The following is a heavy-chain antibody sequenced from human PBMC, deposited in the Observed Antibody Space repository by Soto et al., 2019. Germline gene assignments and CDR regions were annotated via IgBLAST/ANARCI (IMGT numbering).Heavy chain of an antibody. CDR1: GFTFSSYG. CDR3: ARSGSSPAHDAFDI. V-gene: IGHV3-33*01. D-gene: IGHD1-26*01. J-gene: IGHJ3*02. Sequence: GGSLRLSCAASGFTFSSYGMHWVRQAPGKGLEWVAVIWYDGSNKYYADSVKGRFTISRDNSKNTLYLQMNSLRAEDTAVYYCARSGSSPAHDAFDIWGQGTMVTVSS. CDR2: IWYDGSNK.